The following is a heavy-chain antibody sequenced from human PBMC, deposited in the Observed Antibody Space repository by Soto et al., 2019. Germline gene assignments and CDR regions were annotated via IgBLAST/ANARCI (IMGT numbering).Heavy chain of an antibody. CDR2: IIPKSGGT. J-gene: IGHJ4*02. CDR3: ARGTTGFDY. Sequence: ASVKVSCKASGYIFTDFYMHWVRQAPGQGLEWMGWIIPKSGGTEYAQKFQGRVTMTRDTSISTAYMELTRLTSDDTAVYYCARGTTGFDYWGQGNMVTVSS. CDR1: GYIFTDFY. V-gene: IGHV1-2*02. D-gene: IGHD4-17*01.